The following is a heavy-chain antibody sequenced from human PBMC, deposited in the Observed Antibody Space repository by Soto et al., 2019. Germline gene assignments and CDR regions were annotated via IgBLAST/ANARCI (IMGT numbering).Heavy chain of an antibody. J-gene: IGHJ4*02. CDR2: ISDDGSNK. V-gene: IGHV3-30-3*01. CDR1: GFTFTSYA. CDR3: ARDARDGYNLYFDY. Sequence: QVQLVESGGGVVQPGRSLRLSCAASGFTFTSYAMHWVRQAPSKGLEWVAVISDDGSNKYYADSVKGRFTISRDNSKNTLYLQMNSLRAEDRAVYYCARDARDGYNLYFDYWGQGTLVTVSS. D-gene: IGHD5-12*01.